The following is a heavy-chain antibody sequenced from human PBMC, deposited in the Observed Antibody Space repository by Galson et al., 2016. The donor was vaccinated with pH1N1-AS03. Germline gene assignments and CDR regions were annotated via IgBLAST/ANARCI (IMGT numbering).Heavy chain of an antibody. Sequence: SVKVSCKASGGKFSSYAISWVRQAPGQGLEWMGIINPSDGNTNYAQRFQGRVTMTRDTSTSTVYMELSSLRSDDTAVYYCARVSAGLTGYYYAMDVWGQGTTVTVSS. CDR1: GGKFSSYA. CDR2: INPSDGNT. CDR3: ARVSAGLTGYYYAMDV. V-gene: IGHV1-46*01. D-gene: IGHD4/OR15-4a*01. J-gene: IGHJ6*02.